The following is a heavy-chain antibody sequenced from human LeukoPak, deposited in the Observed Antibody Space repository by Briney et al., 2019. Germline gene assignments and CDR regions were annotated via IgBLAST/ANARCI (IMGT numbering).Heavy chain of an antibody. V-gene: IGHV3-66*01. J-gene: IGHJ4*02. CDR3: ARNRDYGQTGYFDY. Sequence: GGSLRLSCAASGFTVSSNYMSWVRQSPGKGLEWLSVIYSGGSTYYAGSVKGRVNSYREHSKNTLSLRLNSLRAEDTAVYYCARNRDYGQTGYFDYWGQGNLVTVSS. D-gene: IGHD4/OR15-4a*01. CDR2: IYSGGST. CDR1: GFTVSSNY.